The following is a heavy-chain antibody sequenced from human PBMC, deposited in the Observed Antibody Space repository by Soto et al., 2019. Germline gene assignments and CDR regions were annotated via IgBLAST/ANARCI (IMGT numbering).Heavy chain of an antibody. CDR2: IYATGTT. V-gene: IGHV4-4*07. Sequence: SETLSLTCTVSGASISGFYWSWIRKSAGKGLEWIGRIYATGTTDYNPSLKNRVMMSVDTSKKQFSLKLRSVTAADTAVYYCVRDGTKTLRDWFDPWGQGISVTVSS. D-gene: IGHD1-1*01. J-gene: IGHJ5*02. CDR1: GASISGFY. CDR3: VRDGTKTLRDWFDP.